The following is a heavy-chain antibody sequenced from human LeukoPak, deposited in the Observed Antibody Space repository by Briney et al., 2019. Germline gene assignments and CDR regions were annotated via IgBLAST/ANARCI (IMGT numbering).Heavy chain of an antibody. CDR2: FSGSGGST. D-gene: IGHD1-20*01. V-gene: IGHV3-23*01. Sequence: GSLQLSCAASGFPFSSYGMSWVRQAPGKGLEWVSAFSGSGGSTYYADSVKGRFTISRDNSKNTLYLQMNSLRAEDTAVYYCAADNWSLNWFDPWGQGTLVTVSS. CDR1: GFPFSSYG. J-gene: IGHJ5*02. CDR3: AADNWSLNWFDP.